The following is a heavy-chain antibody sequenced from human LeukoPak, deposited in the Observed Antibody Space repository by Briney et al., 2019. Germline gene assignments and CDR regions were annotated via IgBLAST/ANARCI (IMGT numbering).Heavy chain of an antibody. J-gene: IGHJ4*02. CDR2: IYYSGST. Sequence: SETLSLTCTVSGGSIGSSSYYWGWIRQPPGKGLNWIGSIYYSGSTYYNPSLKSRVTISVDTSKNQFSLKLSSVTAADTAVYYCASGDRDGYNAGFDYWGQGTLVTVSS. D-gene: IGHD5-24*01. CDR3: ASGDRDGYNAGFDY. V-gene: IGHV4-39*07. CDR1: GGSIGSSSYY.